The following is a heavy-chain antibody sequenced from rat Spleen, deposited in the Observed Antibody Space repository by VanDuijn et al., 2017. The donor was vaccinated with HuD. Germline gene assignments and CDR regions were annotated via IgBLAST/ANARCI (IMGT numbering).Heavy chain of an antibody. CDR3: TTDITTGAY. D-gene: IGHD1-1*01. V-gene: IGHV5-27*01. Sequence: EVQLVESGGGLVQPGRSLKLSCAASGFTFSNYYMAWVRQAPTKGLEWVAYISTGGGSTYYRDSVKGRFTISRDNAKSTLYLQMDSLRSEDTATYYCTTDITTGAYWGQGTLVTVSS. CDR1: GFTFSNYY. J-gene: IGHJ3*01. CDR2: ISTGGGST.